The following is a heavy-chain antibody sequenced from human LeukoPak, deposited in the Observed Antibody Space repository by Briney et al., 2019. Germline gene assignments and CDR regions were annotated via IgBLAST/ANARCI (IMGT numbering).Heavy chain of an antibody. CDR1: LFTFSAYA. CDR3: ARDPNGDYIGAFDM. CDR2: IRGGGGSE. V-gene: IGHV3-23*01. Sequence: PGGALRLSCAHSLFTFSAYAMMWVRQAPGKGREWVSAIRGGGGSEFYADSVKGRFTISRDNSKYTLFLQTNSLRAEDTAVYYCARDPNGDYIGAFDMWGPGTMVTVSS. D-gene: IGHD4-17*01. J-gene: IGHJ3*02.